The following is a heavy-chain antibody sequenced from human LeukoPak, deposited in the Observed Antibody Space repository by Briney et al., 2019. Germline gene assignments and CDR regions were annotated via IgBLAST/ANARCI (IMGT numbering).Heavy chain of an antibody. CDR1: GYTFTGYY. D-gene: IGHD6-13*01. J-gene: IGHJ4*02. V-gene: IGHV1-2*06. Sequence: GASVKVSCKASGYTFTGYYMHWVRQAPGQGLEWMGRINPNSGGTNYAQKFQGSVTMTRDTSISTAYMELSRLRSDDTAVYYCARDPQQLDYFDYWGQGTLVTVSS. CDR3: ARDPQQLDYFDY. CDR2: INPNSGGT.